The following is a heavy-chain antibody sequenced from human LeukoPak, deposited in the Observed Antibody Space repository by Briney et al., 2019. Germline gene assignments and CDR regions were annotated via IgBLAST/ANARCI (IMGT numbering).Heavy chain of an antibody. J-gene: IGHJ4*02. Sequence: GESLKISCKGYGYSFSSYWIAWVRQAPGKGLEWMGVIYPRDSRTTYSPSFQGQVTISADKSITTAYLQWSSLKASDTAMYYCARLRRDGYNRFDYWGQGTLVTVSS. V-gene: IGHV5-51*01. CDR2: IYPRDSRT. D-gene: IGHD5-24*01. CDR1: GYSFSSYW. CDR3: ARLRRDGYNRFDY.